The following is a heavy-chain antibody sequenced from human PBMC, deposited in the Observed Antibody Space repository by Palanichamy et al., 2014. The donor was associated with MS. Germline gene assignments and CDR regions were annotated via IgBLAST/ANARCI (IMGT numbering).Heavy chain of an antibody. J-gene: IGHJ4*02. CDR2: INSDGSST. Sequence: VQPVESGGGLVQPGGSLRLSCGGSGFTFSSYWMHWVRQAPGKGLVWVSRINSDGSSTNYADSVKGRFTISRDNAKNTLYLQLNSLRAEDTALYYCARGGSSSCYGWGQGTLVTVSS. CDR1: GFTFSSYW. CDR3: ARGGSSSCYG. D-gene: IGHD2-2*01. V-gene: IGHV3-74*01.